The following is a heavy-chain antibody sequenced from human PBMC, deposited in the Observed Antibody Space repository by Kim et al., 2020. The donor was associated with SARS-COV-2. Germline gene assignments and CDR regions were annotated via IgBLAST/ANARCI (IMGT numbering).Heavy chain of an antibody. CDR2: IKSKTDGGTT. Sequence: GGSLRLSCAASGFTFSNAWMSWVRQAPGKGLEWVGRIKSKTDGGTTDYAAPVKGRFTISRDDSKNTLYLQMNSLKTEDTAVYYCTTDQGSVYYDFWSGYSYVDSWGQGALVTVSS. CDR1: GFTFSNAW. D-gene: IGHD3-3*01. CDR3: TTDQGSVYYDFWSGYSYVDS. J-gene: IGHJ4*02. V-gene: IGHV3-15*01.